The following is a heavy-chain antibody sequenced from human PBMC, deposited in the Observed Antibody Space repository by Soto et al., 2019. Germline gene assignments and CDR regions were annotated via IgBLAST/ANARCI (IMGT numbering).Heavy chain of an antibody. V-gene: IGHV4-31*03. CDR2: IYYSGST. Sequence: QVQLQESGPGLVKPSQTLSLTCTVSGGSISSGGYYWSWIRQHPRKGLEWIGYIYYSGSTYYNPSLKSRVTISVDTSKNQFSLKLSSVTAADTAVYYCARIGVYSSSWYVRGFDYWGQGTLVTVSS. CDR3: ARIGVYSSSWYVRGFDY. D-gene: IGHD6-13*01. CDR1: GGSISSGGYY. J-gene: IGHJ4*02.